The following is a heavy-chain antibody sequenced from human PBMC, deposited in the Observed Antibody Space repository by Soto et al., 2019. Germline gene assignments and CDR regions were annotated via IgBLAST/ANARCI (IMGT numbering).Heavy chain of an antibody. CDR1: GFTFSNFA. J-gene: IGHJ4*02. CDR3: AKASSASERDSPGY. CDR2: ISVSGGST. D-gene: IGHD2-21*02. Sequence: EVQLLESGGGLVRPGGSLTLSCAASGFTFSNFAMNWVRQTPGKGLEWVSAISVSGGSTFYSDTMQGRFTISRDNAKNTVYLKMTSLRVGDTAIYYCAKASSASERDSPGYWGQGTLVTVSS. V-gene: IGHV3-23*01.